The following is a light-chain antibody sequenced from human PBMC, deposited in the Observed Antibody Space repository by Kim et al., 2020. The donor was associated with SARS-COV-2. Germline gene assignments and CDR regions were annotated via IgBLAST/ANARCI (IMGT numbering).Light chain of an antibody. V-gene: IGLV2-18*02. CDR2: EVS. CDR3: SSFTSSSTLV. CDR1: SSDIGSYNR. Sequence: GRSVTISCTGTSSDIGSYNRVSWYQQSPGTAPKLMIYEVSNRPSGVPDRFSGSKSGNTASLAISGLQAEDEADYYCSSFTSSSTLVFGGGTQLTVL. J-gene: IGLJ2*01.